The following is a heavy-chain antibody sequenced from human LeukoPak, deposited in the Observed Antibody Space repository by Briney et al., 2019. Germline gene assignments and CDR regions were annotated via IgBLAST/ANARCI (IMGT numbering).Heavy chain of an antibody. Sequence: PGGSLRLSCAASGFTFSSYGMTWVRQAPGKGLEWVSAISGRDTNTYYADSVKGRFTISRDNSKNTLYLQMNSLRAEDTAVYYCAKRSDYGSNGNYFDSWGQGTPVTVSA. CDR2: ISGRDTNT. CDR3: AKRSDYGSNGNYFDS. V-gene: IGHV3-23*01. D-gene: IGHD4-23*01. J-gene: IGHJ4*02. CDR1: GFTFSSYG.